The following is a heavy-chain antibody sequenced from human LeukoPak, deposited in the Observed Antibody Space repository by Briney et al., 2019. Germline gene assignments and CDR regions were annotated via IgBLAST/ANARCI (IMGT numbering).Heavy chain of an antibody. CDR2: ISSSSSTI. CDR3: ARDLARYGNAFDI. V-gene: IGHV3-48*01. CDR1: GYSFTSYW. Sequence: GESLKISCKGSGYSFTSYWIGWVRQAPGKGLEWVSYISSSSSTIYYADSVKGRFTISRDNAKNSLYLQMNSLRAEDTAVYYCARDLARYGNAFDIWGQGTMVTVSS. J-gene: IGHJ3*02. D-gene: IGHD4-17*01.